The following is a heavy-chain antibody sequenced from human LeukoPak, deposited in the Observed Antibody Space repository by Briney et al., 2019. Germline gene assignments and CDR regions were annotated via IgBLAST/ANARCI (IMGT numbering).Heavy chain of an antibody. J-gene: IGHJ4*02. CDR1: GFTFSSYG. Sequence: PGGSLRLSCAASGFTFSSYGMHWVRKAPGKGLEWGAFIRYDGSNKYYADSVKGRFTISRDNSKNTLYLQMNSLRAEDTAVYYCATGRVVPAALFDYWGQGTLDTVSS. D-gene: IGHD2-2*01. V-gene: IGHV3-30*02. CDR3: ATGRVVPAALFDY. CDR2: IRYDGSNK.